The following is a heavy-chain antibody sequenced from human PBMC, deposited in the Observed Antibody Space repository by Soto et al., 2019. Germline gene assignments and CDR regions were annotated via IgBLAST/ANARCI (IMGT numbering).Heavy chain of an antibody. D-gene: IGHD4-17*01. Sequence: QVQLQQWGAGLLKPSETLSLTCAVYGGSFSGYYWSWIRQPPGKGLEWIGEIHHSGSTNYNPSLKSRVTISVDTSKNQFSLKLSSVTAADTAVYYCASAAYGDYYYYMDVWGKGTTVTVSS. J-gene: IGHJ6*03. CDR2: IHHSGST. CDR3: ASAAYGDYYYYMDV. V-gene: IGHV4-34*01. CDR1: GGSFSGYY.